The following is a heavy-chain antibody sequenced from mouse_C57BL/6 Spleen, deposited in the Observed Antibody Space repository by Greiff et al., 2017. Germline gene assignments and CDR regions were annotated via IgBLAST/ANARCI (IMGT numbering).Heavy chain of an antibody. CDR2: INPNNGGT. V-gene: IGHV1-26*01. CDR3: ARFDRDYAMDY. CDR1: GYTFTDYY. J-gene: IGHJ4*01. Sequence: EVQLQQSGPELVKPGASVKISCKASGYTFTDYYMNWVKQSHGKSLEWIGDINPNNGGTSYNQKFKGKATLTVDKSSSTAYMELRSLTSEDSAVYYCARFDRDYAMDYWGQGTSVTVSS.